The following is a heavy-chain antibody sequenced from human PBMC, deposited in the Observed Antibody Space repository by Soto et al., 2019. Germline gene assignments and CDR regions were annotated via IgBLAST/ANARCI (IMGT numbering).Heavy chain of an antibody. CDR2: INDSGST. V-gene: IGHV4-34*01. CDR1: CGSFSGDY. Sequence: WETLSVRCAVDCGSFSGDYWTCSRQPPGTGLEWIGEINDSGSTSXXPCLKSRXXISVGRSKNQXSLNLTSVTAADTAVYYCPRDKTTGLLAYWGQGTXVX. J-gene: IGHJ4*02. CDR3: PRDKTTGLLAY. D-gene: IGHD1-7*01.